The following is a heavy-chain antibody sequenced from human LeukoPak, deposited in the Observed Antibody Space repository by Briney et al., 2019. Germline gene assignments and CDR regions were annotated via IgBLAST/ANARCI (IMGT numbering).Heavy chain of an antibody. CDR2: IKQDGGEK. CDR3: AGASGGERF. CDR1: GFTFSSYW. J-gene: IGHJ4*02. V-gene: IGHV3-7*04. D-gene: IGHD2-21*01. Sequence: PGGSLRLSCAASGFTFSSYWMSWVRQAPGKGLEWVANIKQDGGEKYYSVSVKGRFTVSRDDAKNSLYLQMNSLRAEDTAVYYCAGASGGERFWGQGTLVTVSS.